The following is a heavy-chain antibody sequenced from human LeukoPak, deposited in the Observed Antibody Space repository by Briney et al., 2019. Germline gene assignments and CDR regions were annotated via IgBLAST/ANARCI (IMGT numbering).Heavy chain of an antibody. V-gene: IGHV4-59*01. J-gene: IGHJ5*02. CDR1: GGSISSYY. CDR3: ARRFSSSSGRRFDP. D-gene: IGHD6-6*01. CDR2: IHGSGSS. Sequence: SETLSLTCTVSGGSISSYYWSWIRQPPGKGLEWIGCIHGSGSSDYNPSLKSRVTMSVDTSESQFSLTLNSVTAADTAVYYCARRFSSSSGRRFDPWGQGTLVIVSS.